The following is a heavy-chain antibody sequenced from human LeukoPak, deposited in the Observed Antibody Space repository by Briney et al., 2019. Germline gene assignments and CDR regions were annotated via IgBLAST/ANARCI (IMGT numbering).Heavy chain of an antibody. CDR3: ARDNSGWYGGFDY. D-gene: IGHD6-19*01. Sequence: SETLSLTCTVSGGSISSYYWSWIRQPPGKGLEWIGYIYYSGSTNYNPSPKSRVTISVDTSRNQFSLKLSSVTAADTAVYYCARDNSGWYGGFDYWGQGTLVTVSS. CDR1: GGSISSYY. CDR2: IYYSGST. V-gene: IGHV4-59*01. J-gene: IGHJ4*02.